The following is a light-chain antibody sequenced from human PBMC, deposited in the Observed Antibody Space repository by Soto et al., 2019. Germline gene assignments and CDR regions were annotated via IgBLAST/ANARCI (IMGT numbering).Light chain of an antibody. CDR1: SSDVGAYNY. Sequence: QSALTQPASVSGSPGQSITISWTGTSSDVGAYNYVSWYQQHPGKAPKLMIYDVSNRPSGVSNRFSGSKSGNTASLAISGLQAEDEADYYCSSYTSSSTVLFGGGTKVTVL. V-gene: IGLV2-14*01. J-gene: IGLJ2*01. CDR2: DVS. CDR3: SSYTSSSTVL.